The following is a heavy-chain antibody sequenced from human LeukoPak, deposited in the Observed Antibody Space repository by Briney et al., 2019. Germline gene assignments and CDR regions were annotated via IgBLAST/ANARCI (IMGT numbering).Heavy chain of an antibody. CDR3: ASSTGWYEYFHH. CDR1: GFTVSSNY. Sequence: PGGPLRLSCAASGFTVSSNYMSWVRQAPGKGLEWVSVIYSGGTTYYADSVKGRFTISRDNSKNTLYLQMNSLRAEDTAVYYCASSTGWYEYFHHWGQGTLVTVSS. CDR2: IYSGGTT. D-gene: IGHD6-19*01. J-gene: IGHJ1*01. V-gene: IGHV3-53*01.